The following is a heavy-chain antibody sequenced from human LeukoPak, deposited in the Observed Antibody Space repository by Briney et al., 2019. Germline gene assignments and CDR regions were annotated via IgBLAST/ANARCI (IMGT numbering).Heavy chain of an antibody. CDR2: IYTSGST. J-gene: IGHJ4*02. V-gene: IGHV4-4*07. CDR1: GGSISSYY. D-gene: IGHD3-16*02. CDR3: ARAHQYYDYVWGSYRSYYFDY. Sequence: PSETLSLTCTVSGGSISSYYWSWIRQPAGKGLEWFGRIYTSGSTNYNPSLKSRVTMSVDTSKNQFSLKLSSVTAADTAVYYCARAHQYYDYVWGSYRSYYFDYWGQGTLVTVSS.